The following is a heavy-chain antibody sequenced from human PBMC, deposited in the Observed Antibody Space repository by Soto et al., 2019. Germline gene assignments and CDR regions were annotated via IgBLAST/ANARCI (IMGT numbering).Heavy chain of an antibody. V-gene: IGHV3-7*05. CDR1: GFTFSSYW. CDR3: ARGSDIVLIRGMDV. D-gene: IGHD2-8*01. Sequence: GGSLRLSCAASGFTFSSYWMSWVRQAPGKGLEWVANIKQDGSEKYYVDSVKGRSTISRDNAKNSLYLQMNSLRAEDTAVYYCARGSDIVLIRGMDVWGQGTTVTVSS. J-gene: IGHJ6*02. CDR2: IKQDGSEK.